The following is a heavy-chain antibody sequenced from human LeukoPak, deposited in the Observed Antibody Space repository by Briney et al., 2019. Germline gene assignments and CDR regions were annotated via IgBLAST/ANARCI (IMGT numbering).Heavy chain of an antibody. D-gene: IGHD3-3*01. CDR2: IYYSGST. Sequence: SETLSLTCTVSGGSINSSSYYWGWIRQPPGKGLEWIGSIYYSGSTYYNPSLKSRVTISVDTSKNQFSLKLSSVTAADTAVYYCARVRGGYDFWRSPYQIAFDYWGQGTLVTVSS. CDR3: ARVRGGYDFWRSPYQIAFDY. CDR1: GGSINSSSYY. J-gene: IGHJ4*02. V-gene: IGHV4-39*07.